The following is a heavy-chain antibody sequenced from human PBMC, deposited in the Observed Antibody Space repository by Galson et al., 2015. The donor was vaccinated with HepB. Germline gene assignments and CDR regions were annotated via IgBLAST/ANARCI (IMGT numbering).Heavy chain of an antibody. Sequence: SVKVSCKASGYTFTSYGISWVRQAPGQGLEWMGWISAYNGNTNYAQKLQGRVTMTTDTSTSTAYMELRSLRSDDTAVYYCARDHYGYGDYVWDAFDIWGQGTMVTVSS. CDR3: ARDHYGYGDYVWDAFDI. V-gene: IGHV1-18*01. CDR1: GYTFTSYG. J-gene: IGHJ3*02. D-gene: IGHD4-17*01. CDR2: ISAYNGNT.